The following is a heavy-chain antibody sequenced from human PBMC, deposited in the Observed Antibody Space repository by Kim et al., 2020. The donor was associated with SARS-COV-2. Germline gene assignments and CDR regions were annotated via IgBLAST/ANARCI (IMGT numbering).Heavy chain of an antibody. CDR3: VKRSVVHYYYYDF. J-gene: IGHJ4*02. Sequence: YYADYVKGRFTIFRDKSKKLLCLHMSSRRTEDTAVYYCVKRSVVHYYYYDFWGQGTLVTVSS. V-gene: IGHV3-64D*06. D-gene: IGHD3-10*01.